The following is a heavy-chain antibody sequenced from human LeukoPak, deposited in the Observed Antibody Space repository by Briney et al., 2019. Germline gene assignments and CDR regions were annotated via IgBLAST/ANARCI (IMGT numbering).Heavy chain of an antibody. Sequence: ASVKVSCKASGYSFTNSPVIWVRQAPGQGLEWMGWINTNTGNPTYAPGFTGRFVFSLDTSVSTAYLQISSLKTEDTAVYYCARDSSSSWYGQGEFDYWGQGTLVTVSS. J-gene: IGHJ4*02. CDR2: INTNTGNP. CDR3: ARDSSSSWYGQGEFDY. D-gene: IGHD6-13*01. V-gene: IGHV7-4-1*02. CDR1: GYSFTNSP.